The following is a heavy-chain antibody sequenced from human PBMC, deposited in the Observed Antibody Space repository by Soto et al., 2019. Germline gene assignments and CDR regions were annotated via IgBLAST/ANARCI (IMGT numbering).Heavy chain of an antibody. CDR1: GFTFSSYS. V-gene: IGHV3-21*01. D-gene: IGHD5-12*01. CDR2: ISSSSSYI. CDR3: AREGVYSGYDSILYSDPFDY. J-gene: IGHJ4*02. Sequence: IVSRAAAGFTFSSYSMNWVRKTPGKGLEWVSSISSSSSYIYYADSVKGRFTISRDNAKNSLYLQMNSLRAEDTAVYYCAREGVYSGYDSILYSDPFDYWGQGTLVTVSS.